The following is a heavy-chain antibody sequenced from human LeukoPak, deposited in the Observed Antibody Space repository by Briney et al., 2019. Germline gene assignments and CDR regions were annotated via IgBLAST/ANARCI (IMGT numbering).Heavy chain of an antibody. D-gene: IGHD6-19*01. V-gene: IGHV1-2*02. CDR1: GYTFTGYY. Sequence: GASVKVSCKASGYTFTGYYMQWVRQAPGQGLEWMGWINPSTGGANYAQKFQGRVTMTRDTSISTAYMELSSLRSDDTAVYYCARVRQWLVKGAFDIWGQGTMVTVSS. J-gene: IGHJ3*02. CDR2: INPSTGGA. CDR3: ARVRQWLVKGAFDI.